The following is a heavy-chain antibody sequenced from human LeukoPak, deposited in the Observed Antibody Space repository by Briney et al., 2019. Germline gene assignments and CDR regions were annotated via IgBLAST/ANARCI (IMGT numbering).Heavy chain of an antibody. V-gene: IGHV3-21*01. CDR1: GFTFSSYS. Sequence: PGGSLRLSCAAPGFTFSSYSMNWVRQAPGKGLEWVSSISSSSSYIYYADSVKGRFTISRDNAKNSLYLQMNSLRAEDTAVYYCAREKEQWLGFDPWGQGTLVTVSS. CDR2: ISSSSSYI. D-gene: IGHD6-19*01. J-gene: IGHJ5*02. CDR3: AREKEQWLGFDP.